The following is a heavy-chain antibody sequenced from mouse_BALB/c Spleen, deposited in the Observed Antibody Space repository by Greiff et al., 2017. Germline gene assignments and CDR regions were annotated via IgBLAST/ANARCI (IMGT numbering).Heavy chain of an antibody. CDR1: GYSFTGYS. V-gene: IGHV1S34*01. CDR2: ISCYNGAT. CDR3: ARGMITTGSMDY. Sequence: LVKTGASVKISCKASGYSFTGYSMHWVKQSHGKSLEWIGYISCYNGATSYNQKFKGKATFTVDTSSSTAYMQFNSLTSEDSAVYYCARGMITTGSMDYWGQGTSVTVSS. D-gene: IGHD2-4*01. J-gene: IGHJ4*01.